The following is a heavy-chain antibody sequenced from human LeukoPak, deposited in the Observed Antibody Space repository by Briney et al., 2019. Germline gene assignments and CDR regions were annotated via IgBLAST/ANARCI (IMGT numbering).Heavy chain of an antibody. CDR2: ISSSGSTI. J-gene: IGHJ4*02. D-gene: IGHD3-22*01. Sequence: PGGSLRLSCAASGFTFSDYYMSWIRQAPGKGLEWVSYISSSGSTIYYADSVKGRFTISRDNAKNSLYLQMNSLRAEDTAVYCCARDTYYYDSSGYIFDYWGQGTLVTVSS. V-gene: IGHV3-11*01. CDR1: GFTFSDYY. CDR3: ARDTYYYDSSGYIFDY.